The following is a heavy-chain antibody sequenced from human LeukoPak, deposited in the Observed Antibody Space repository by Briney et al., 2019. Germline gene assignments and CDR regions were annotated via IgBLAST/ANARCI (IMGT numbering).Heavy chain of an antibody. CDR1: GFTFSSYG. CDR3: ARRQSGSRSVDY. J-gene: IGHJ4*02. D-gene: IGHD1-26*01. V-gene: IGHV3-30*02. CDR2: IWSDGTNK. Sequence: GGSLRLSCAASGFTFSSYGMHWVRQAPGKGLKWVSFIWSDGTNKYYTDSVKGRFTISRDNSKNTLYLQMNSLRVEDTAVYYCARRQSGSRSVDYWGQGTLVTVSS.